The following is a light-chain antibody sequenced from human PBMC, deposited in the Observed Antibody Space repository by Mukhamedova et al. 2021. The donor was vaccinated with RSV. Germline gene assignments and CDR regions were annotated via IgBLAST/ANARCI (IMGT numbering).Light chain of an antibody. V-gene: IGLV3-1*01. CDR1: KLGDKY. J-gene: IGLJ2*01. CDR3: QAFDRNTVV. Sequence: ITCSGNKLGDKYVCWYQQKAGQSPVLVIYEDNKRPSGTPERFSGSNSGNTATLTITGTQAMDDSDYYCQAFDRNTVVFGGRTKLSV. CDR2: EDN.